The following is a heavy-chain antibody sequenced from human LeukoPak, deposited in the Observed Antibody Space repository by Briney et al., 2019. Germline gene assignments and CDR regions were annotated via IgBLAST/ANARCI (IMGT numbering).Heavy chain of an antibody. J-gene: IGHJ4*02. D-gene: IGHD5-18*01. CDR2: ISSRSSYI. Sequence: GGSLRLSCAASGFTFSSYTINWVRQAPGKGLEWVSSISSRSSYIYYADSVKGRFTISRDNAKSSLSLQMNSLRAEDTAVYYCARGGSAMLPPDYWGQGTLVTVSS. CDR1: GFTFSSYT. CDR3: ARGGSAMLPPDY. V-gene: IGHV3-21*01.